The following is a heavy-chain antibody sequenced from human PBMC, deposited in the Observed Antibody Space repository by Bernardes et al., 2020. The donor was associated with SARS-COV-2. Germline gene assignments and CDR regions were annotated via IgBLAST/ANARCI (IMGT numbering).Heavy chain of an antibody. V-gene: IGHV3-74*01. CDR2: IRGDGGTT. CDR1: GFTFSRHY. Sequence: GGSLRPSCAASGFTFSRHYMHWVRQVPGTGLVRVPDIRGDGGTTRYADSVEGRFTISRDNAKNTLYLQMYSLGVEDTAVYYCVRGTIDWKGYDYWGRGSLVTVSS. J-gene: IGHJ4*02. CDR3: VRGTIDWKGYDY. D-gene: IGHD3-9*01.